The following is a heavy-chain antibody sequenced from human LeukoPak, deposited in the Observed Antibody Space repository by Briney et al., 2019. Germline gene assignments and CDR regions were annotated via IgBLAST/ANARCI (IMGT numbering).Heavy chain of an antibody. Sequence: GRSLRLSCAASGFTFSSYGMHWVRQAPGKGLEWVAVISYDGSSKYYADSVKGRFTISRDNSKNTLYLQMNSLRAEDTAVYYCAKDPGRTYCSGGSCYSGAFDIWGQGTMVTVSS. D-gene: IGHD2-15*01. J-gene: IGHJ3*02. CDR1: GFTFSSYG. V-gene: IGHV3-30*18. CDR3: AKDPGRTYCSGGSCYSGAFDI. CDR2: ISYDGSSK.